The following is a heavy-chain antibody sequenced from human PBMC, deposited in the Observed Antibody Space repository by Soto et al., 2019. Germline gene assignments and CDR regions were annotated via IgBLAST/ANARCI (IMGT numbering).Heavy chain of an antibody. CDR1: GGSISSYY. CDR3: ARARAVAGTGEYYGMDV. J-gene: IGHJ6*02. V-gene: IGHV4-59*01. D-gene: IGHD6-19*01. Sequence: QVQLQESGPGLVKPSETLSLTCTVSGGSISSYYWSWIRQPPGKGLEWIGYIYYSGSTNYNPSLKSRVTISVDTSKNQVSLKLSSVTAADTAVYYCARARAVAGTGEYYGMDVWGQGTTVTVSS. CDR2: IYYSGST.